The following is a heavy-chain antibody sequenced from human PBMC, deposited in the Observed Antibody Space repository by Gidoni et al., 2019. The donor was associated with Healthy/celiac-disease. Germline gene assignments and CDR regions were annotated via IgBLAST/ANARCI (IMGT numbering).Heavy chain of an antibody. J-gene: IGHJ4*02. CDR2: IYYSGST. D-gene: IGHD3-10*01. CDR3: ARVGLLGSGFDY. V-gene: IGHV4-59*01. CDR1: GGSISSYY. Sequence: QVQLQESGPGLVKPSETLSLTCTVSGGSISSYYWSWIRQPPGKGLEWIGYIYYSGSTNYNPSLKSRVTISVDTSKNQFSLKLSSVTAADTAVYYCARVGLLGSGFDYWGQGTLVTVSS.